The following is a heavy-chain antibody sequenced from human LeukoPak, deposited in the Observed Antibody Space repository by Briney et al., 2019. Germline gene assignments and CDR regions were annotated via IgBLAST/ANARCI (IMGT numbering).Heavy chain of an antibody. Sequence: PSETLSLTCAVYGGSFSGYYWSWIRQPPGKGLEWIGEINHSGSTNYNPSLKSRVTISVDTSKNQFSLKLSSVTAADTAVYYCARDRGFGELLGYWGQGTLVTVSS. V-gene: IGHV4-34*01. CDR1: GGSFSGYY. D-gene: IGHD3-10*01. J-gene: IGHJ4*02. CDR2: INHSGST. CDR3: ARDRGFGELLGY.